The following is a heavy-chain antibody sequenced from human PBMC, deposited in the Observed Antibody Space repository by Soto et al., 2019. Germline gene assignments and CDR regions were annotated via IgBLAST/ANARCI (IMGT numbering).Heavy chain of an antibody. V-gene: IGHV3-20*04. Sequence: PGGSLRLSCAASGFTFDDHGMTWVRQAPGKGLEWVSGITWNGATTGYADSVKGRFTISRDNAKNSLYLQMNSLRVEDTALYYCARDGGVVVAVDAFDVGGQGTMVTVSS. J-gene: IGHJ3*01. CDR2: ITWNGATT. CDR1: GFTFDDHG. D-gene: IGHD6-19*01. CDR3: ARDGGVVVAVDAFDV.